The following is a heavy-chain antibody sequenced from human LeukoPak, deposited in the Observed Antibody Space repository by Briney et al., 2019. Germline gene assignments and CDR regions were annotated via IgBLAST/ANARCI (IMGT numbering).Heavy chain of an antibody. CDR2: ISYDGSNK. CDR3: ASAVTTGAFDY. CDR1: GFTFSSYA. Sequence: GRSLRLSCAASGFTFSSYAMHWVRQAPGKGLEWVAVISYDGSNKYYADSVKGRFTISRDNSKNTLYLRMNSLRAEDTAVYYCASAVTTGAFDYWGQGTLVTVSS. D-gene: IGHD4-17*01. J-gene: IGHJ4*02. V-gene: IGHV3-30*04.